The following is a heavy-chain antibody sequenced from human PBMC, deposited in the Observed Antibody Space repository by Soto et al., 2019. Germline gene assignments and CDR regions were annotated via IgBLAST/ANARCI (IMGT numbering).Heavy chain of an antibody. V-gene: IGHV3-30*18. CDR1: GFTFSSYG. CDR2: ISYDGSNK. Sequence: GSLRLSCAASGFTFSSYGMHWVRQAPGKGLEWVAVISYDGSNKYYADSVKGRFTISRDNSKNTLYLQMNSLRAEDPSVYYCAKSYYDFWSGSPGLDPRGQGTLVTVSS. D-gene: IGHD3-3*01. J-gene: IGHJ5*02. CDR3: AKSYYDFWSGSPGLDP.